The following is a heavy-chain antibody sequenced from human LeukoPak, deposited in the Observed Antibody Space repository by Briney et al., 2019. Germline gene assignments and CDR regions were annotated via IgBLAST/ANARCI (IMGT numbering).Heavy chain of an antibody. CDR1: GFTFSSYA. Sequence: GGSLRLSCAASGFTFSSYAMSWVRQAPGKGLEWVSAMSGSGGSTYYADSVKGRFTISRDNSKNTLYLQMNSLRAEDTAVYYCAKTYSGSYYPFDYWGQGTLVTVSS. D-gene: IGHD1-26*01. V-gene: IGHV3-23*01. CDR3: AKTYSGSYYPFDY. J-gene: IGHJ4*02. CDR2: MSGSGGST.